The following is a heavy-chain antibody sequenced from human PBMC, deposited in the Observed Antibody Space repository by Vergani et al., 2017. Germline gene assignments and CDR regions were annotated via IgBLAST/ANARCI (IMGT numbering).Heavy chain of an antibody. Sequence: EVQLLESGGGLVQPGGSLILSCAASGFTFSSYAMSWVRQVPGKGLEWVSGISGSGGNTYYANSVKGRFTISRDNSKNTLYLQMNSLRADDTAVYYCAKGVYCSSTSCYEGRGYYYGMGVWGQGTTVTFSS. D-gene: IGHD2-2*01. CDR2: ISGSGGNT. CDR1: GFTFSSYA. CDR3: AKGVYCSSTSCYEGRGYYYGMGV. J-gene: IGHJ6*02. V-gene: IGHV3-23*01.